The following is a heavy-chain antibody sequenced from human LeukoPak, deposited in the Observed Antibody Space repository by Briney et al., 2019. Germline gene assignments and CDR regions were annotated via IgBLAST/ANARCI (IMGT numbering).Heavy chain of an antibody. CDR1: GYTFTSYG. J-gene: IGHJ6*02. D-gene: IGHD6-19*01. CDR3: ARDRPYIAVAGMTGHYGMDV. CDR2: ISAYNGNT. V-gene: IGHV1-18*01. Sequence: ASVKVSCKASGYTFTSYGISWVRQAPGQGLEWMGWISAYNGNTNYAQKFQGRVTMTRDTSISTAYMELSRLRSDDTAVYYCARDRPYIAVAGMTGHYGMDVWGQGTTVTVSS.